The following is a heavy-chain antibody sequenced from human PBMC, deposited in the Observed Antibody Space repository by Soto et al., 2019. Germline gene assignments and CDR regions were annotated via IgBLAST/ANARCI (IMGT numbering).Heavy chain of an antibody. CDR1: GYTFTSYG. CDR3: ARDQDIVVVTAIPLLLY. J-gene: IGHJ4*02. D-gene: IGHD2-21*02. Sequence: ASVKVSCKASGYTFTSYGISWVRQAPGQGLEWMGWISAYNGNTNYAQKLQGRVTMTTDTSTSTAYMELRSLRSDDTAVYYCARDQDIVVVTAIPLLLYWGQGTLVTVSS. V-gene: IGHV1-18*01. CDR2: ISAYNGNT.